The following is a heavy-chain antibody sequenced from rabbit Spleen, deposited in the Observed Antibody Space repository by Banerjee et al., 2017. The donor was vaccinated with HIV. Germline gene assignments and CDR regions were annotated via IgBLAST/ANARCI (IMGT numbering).Heavy chain of an antibody. Sequence: QEQLVESGGGLVQPEGSLTLTCKASGVSFSVSSYMCWVRQAPGKGLEWIACIEAGTSGFTYLADWAKGRFPISMTSSTTVTLQITSLAAADTATYFCARDTSSSFSSYGMDLWGPGTLVTVS. V-gene: IGHV1S45*01. J-gene: IGHJ6*01. CDR1: GVSFSVSSY. CDR2: IEAGTSGFT. CDR3: ARDTSSSFSSYGMDL. D-gene: IGHD1-1*01.